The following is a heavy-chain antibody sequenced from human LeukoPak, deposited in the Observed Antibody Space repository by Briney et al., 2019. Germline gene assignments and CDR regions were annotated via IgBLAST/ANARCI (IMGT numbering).Heavy chain of an antibody. CDR3: AKSHSMVRRGYFDY. CDR1: GFTFSSFA. CDR2: ISDSGGST. V-gene: IGHV3-23*01. D-gene: IGHD3-10*01. Sequence: GGSLRLSSAASGFTFSSFAMSWVRQAPGKGLEWVSTISDSGGSTYYADSVRGRFIISRDNSKDTLYVQMNSLRAEDAAVYYCAKSHSMVRRGYFDYWGQGTLVTVSS. J-gene: IGHJ4*02.